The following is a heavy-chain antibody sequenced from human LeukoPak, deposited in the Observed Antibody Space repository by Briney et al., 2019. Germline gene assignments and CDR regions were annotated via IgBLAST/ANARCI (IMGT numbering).Heavy chain of an antibody. CDR2: IYYSGST. J-gene: IGHJ3*02. CDR3: ARDPYGDYSPIDI. D-gene: IGHD4-17*01. Sequence: PSETLSLTCTVSGGSISGGAYYWSWIRQPPGKGLEWIGYIYYSGSTYYNPSLKSRVTISVDTSKNQFSLKLSFVTAADTAVYYCARDPYGDYSPIDIWGQGTMVTVSS. CDR1: GGSISGGAYY. V-gene: IGHV4-30-4*01.